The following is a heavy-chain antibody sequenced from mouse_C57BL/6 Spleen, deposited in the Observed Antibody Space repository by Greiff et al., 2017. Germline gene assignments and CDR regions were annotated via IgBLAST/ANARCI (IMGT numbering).Heavy chain of an antibody. CDR3: AREDDYGYFDV. Sequence: EVKLVESEGGLVQPGSSMKLSCTASGFTFSDYYMAWVRQVPEKGLEWVANINYDGSSTYYLDSLKSRFIISRDNAKNILYLQMSSLKSEDTATYYCAREDDYGYFDVWGTGTTVTVSS. V-gene: IGHV5-16*01. D-gene: IGHD2-3*01. CDR1: GFTFSDYY. CDR2: INYDGSST. J-gene: IGHJ1*03.